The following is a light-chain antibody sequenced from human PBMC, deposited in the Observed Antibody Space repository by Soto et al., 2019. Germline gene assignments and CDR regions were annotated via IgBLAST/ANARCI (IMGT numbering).Light chain of an antibody. Sequence: DIQMTQSPSSLSASVGDRVTITCRASQSISSSLNWYQQRPGRALNLLIYAASSLQSGVPSRFSGSGSGTDFTLTISSLQPEDFATYYCQQSHRSPWTFGQGTKVEIK. CDR3: QQSHRSPWT. J-gene: IGKJ1*01. CDR1: QSISSS. CDR2: AAS. V-gene: IGKV1-39*01.